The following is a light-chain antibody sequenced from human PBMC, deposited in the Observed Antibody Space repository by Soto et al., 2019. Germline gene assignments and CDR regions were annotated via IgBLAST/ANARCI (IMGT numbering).Light chain of an antibody. CDR2: EVV. CDR3: KSYAGSNTYV. Sequence: QSALTQPPSASGSPGQSVTISCTGTKSDIGVYDFVSWYQHHPGKAPRLIIYEVVQRPSGVPDRFSGSKSGNTASLTVSWLQAADEADYFCKSYAGSNTYVFGSGTKLTVL. J-gene: IGLJ1*01. CDR1: KSDIGVYDF. V-gene: IGLV2-8*01.